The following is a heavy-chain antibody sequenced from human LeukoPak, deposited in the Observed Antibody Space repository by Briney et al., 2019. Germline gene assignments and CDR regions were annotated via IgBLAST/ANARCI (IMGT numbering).Heavy chain of an antibody. CDR2: FSAHGNT. CDR1: GFPFSTSA. D-gene: IGHD6-6*01. Sequence: PGGSLRLSCVASGFPFSTSAMNWVRQAPGKGLKWVSGFSAHGNTYYADSVKGRFTISRDNAKNSLYLQMNSLRAEDTAVYYCARGGSSSSAYYYYYYMDVRGKGTTVTVSS. J-gene: IGHJ6*03. CDR3: ARGGSSSSAYYYYYYMDV. V-gene: IGHV3-23*01.